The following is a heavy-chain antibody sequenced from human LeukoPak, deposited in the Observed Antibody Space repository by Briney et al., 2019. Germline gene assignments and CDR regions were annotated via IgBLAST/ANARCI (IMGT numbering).Heavy chain of an antibody. CDR3: AREYAVTGNFDY. Sequence: GSLRLSCVDFGFTFSSHSMIWVRQAPGKGLEWVSFISSSSSSIKYADSVKGRFTTSRDNAKNSVYLQMNSLRGEDTAVYYCAREYAVTGNFDYWGQGTLVSASS. D-gene: IGHD2-21*02. J-gene: IGHJ4*02. CDR2: ISSSSSSI. V-gene: IGHV3-21*01. CDR1: GFTFSSHS.